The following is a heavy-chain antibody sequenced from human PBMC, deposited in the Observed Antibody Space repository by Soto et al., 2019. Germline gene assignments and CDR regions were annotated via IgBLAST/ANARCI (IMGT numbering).Heavy chain of an antibody. Sequence: ASVKVSCKASGYTFTSYYMHWVRQAPGQGLEWMGIINPSGGSTSYAQKFQGRVTMTRDTSTSTVYMELSSLRSEDTAVYYCAREMTTVAPGYYYYGMDVWGQGTTVTV. V-gene: IGHV1-46*01. J-gene: IGHJ6*02. CDR1: GYTFTSYY. CDR3: AREMTTVAPGYYYYGMDV. D-gene: IGHD4-17*01. CDR2: INPSGGST.